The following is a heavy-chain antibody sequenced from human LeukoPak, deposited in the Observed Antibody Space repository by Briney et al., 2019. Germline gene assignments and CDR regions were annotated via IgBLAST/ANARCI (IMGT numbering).Heavy chain of an antibody. CDR3: ARAVAGTFEDY. Sequence: PSETLSLTCAAYGGSFSGYYWSWIRQPPGKGLEWIGEINHSGSTNYNPSLKSRVTISVDTSKNQFSLKLSSVTAADTAVYYCARAVAGTFEDYWGQGTLVTVSS. D-gene: IGHD6-19*01. V-gene: IGHV4-34*01. J-gene: IGHJ4*02. CDR1: GGSFSGYY. CDR2: INHSGST.